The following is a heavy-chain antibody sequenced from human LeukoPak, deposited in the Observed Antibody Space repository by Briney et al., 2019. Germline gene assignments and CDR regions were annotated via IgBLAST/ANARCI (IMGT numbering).Heavy chain of an antibody. Sequence: SETLSLTCTVSGGSISSSDYYWGWIRQPPGKGLEWIGDIYYSGSTYYNPSLKSRVTISVDTSKNQFSLKLRSVTAADTAVYYCARRTGAGPDAFDIWGQGTMVTVSS. J-gene: IGHJ3*02. CDR2: IYYSGST. CDR1: GGSISSSDYY. V-gene: IGHV4-39*07. CDR3: ARRTGAGPDAFDI. D-gene: IGHD6-13*01.